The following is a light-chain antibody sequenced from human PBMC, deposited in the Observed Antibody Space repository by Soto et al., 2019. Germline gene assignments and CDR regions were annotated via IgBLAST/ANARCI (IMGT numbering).Light chain of an antibody. CDR3: QDYYSYPRT. CDR2: AAS. Sequence: AIRMTQSPSSLSASTGDRVTITCRASQGISSYLAWYQQKPGKAPKLLIYAASTLQGGVPSRFTGSASGADFTLTTSCLQSEDFETSDCQDYYSYPRTFG. V-gene: IGKV1-8*01. CDR1: QGISSY. J-gene: IGKJ1*01.